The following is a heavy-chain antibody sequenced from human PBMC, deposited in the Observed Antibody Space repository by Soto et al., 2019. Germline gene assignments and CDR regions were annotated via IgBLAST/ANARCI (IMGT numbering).Heavy chain of an antibody. J-gene: IGHJ5*02. CDR2: INHSGST. D-gene: IGHD1-1*01. Sequence: PSETLSLTCAVYGGSFSGYYWSWIRQPPGKGLEWIGEINHSGSTNYNPSLKSRVTISVDTSKNQFSPKLSSVTAADTAVYYCARGVQNWFDPWGQGTLVTVSS. CDR3: ARGVQNWFDP. CDR1: GGSFSGYY. V-gene: IGHV4-34*01.